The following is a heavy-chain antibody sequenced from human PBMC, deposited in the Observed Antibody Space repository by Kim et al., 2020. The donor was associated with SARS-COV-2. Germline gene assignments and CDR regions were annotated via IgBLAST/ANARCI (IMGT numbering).Heavy chain of an antibody. CDR1: GFTFSSYE. Sequence: GGSLRLSCAASGFTFSSYEMNWVRQAPGKGLEWVSYISSSGSTIYYADSVKGRFTISRDNAKNSLYLQMNSLRAEDTAVYYCAVVVPAAISRLGAFDIWGQGTMVTVSS. CDR2: ISSSGSTI. V-gene: IGHV3-48*03. CDR3: AVVVPAAISRLGAFDI. D-gene: IGHD2-2*02. J-gene: IGHJ3*02.